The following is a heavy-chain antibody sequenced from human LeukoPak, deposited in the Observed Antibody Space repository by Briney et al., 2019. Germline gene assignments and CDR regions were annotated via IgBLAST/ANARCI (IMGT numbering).Heavy chain of an antibody. J-gene: IGHJ3*02. CDR2: IYPVDSDT. CDR1: GYNFISYW. CDR3: ARVRSTYYDSSGYYPDAFDI. Sequence: PGGSLRLSCKGSGYNFISYWSGWVRQMPGKGLEWMGIIYPVDSDTRYIPSFQGQVTISADKSISTAYLQWSSLKASDTAMYYCARVRSTYYDSSGYYPDAFDIWGQGTMVTVSS. D-gene: IGHD3-22*01. V-gene: IGHV5-51*01.